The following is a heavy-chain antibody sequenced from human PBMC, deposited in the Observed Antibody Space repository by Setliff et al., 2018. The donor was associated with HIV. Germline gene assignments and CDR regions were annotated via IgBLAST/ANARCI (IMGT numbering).Heavy chain of an antibody. Sequence: PSETLSLTCTVSGGSISTYYWSWIRQPAGKGLEWIGRIYTSGSTNYNPSLKSRVTMSVDTSKNQISLRLTSVTAADTALYYCARTRGTTENVFDIWGQGTMVTVSS. V-gene: IGHV4-4*07. CDR2: IYTSGST. J-gene: IGHJ3*02. CDR3: ARTRGTTENVFDI. CDR1: GGSISTYY. D-gene: IGHD4-17*01.